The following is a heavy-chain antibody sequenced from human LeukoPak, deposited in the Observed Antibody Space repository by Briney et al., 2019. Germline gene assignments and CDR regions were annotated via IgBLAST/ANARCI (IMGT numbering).Heavy chain of an antibody. CDR2: INHSGST. D-gene: IGHD5-24*01. CDR3: ASHSRVLRDGYNRDWFDP. CDR1: GGSFSGYY. J-gene: IGHJ5*02. Sequence: SETLSLTCAVYGGSFSGYYWSWIRQPPGKGLGWIGEINHSGSTNYNPSLKSRVTISVDTSKNQFSLKLSSVTAADTAVYYCASHSRVLRDGYNRDWFDPWGQGTLVTVSS. V-gene: IGHV4-34*01.